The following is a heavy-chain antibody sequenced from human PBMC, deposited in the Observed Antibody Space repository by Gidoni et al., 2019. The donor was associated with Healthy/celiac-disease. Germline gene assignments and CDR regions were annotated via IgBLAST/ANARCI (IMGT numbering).Heavy chain of an antibody. D-gene: IGHD1-1*01. V-gene: IGHV3-11*01. Sequence: QVQLAESGGGLVKPGGSLRLSCAASGFTFSDYYLSWIRKAPGKGLEWVSYISSGGSTIYYADSVKGRFTISRDNAKNSLYLQMNSLRAEDTAVYYCARRERYARAFDIWGQGTMVTVSS. CDR2: ISSGGSTI. CDR1: GFTFSDYY. J-gene: IGHJ3*02. CDR3: ARRERYARAFDI.